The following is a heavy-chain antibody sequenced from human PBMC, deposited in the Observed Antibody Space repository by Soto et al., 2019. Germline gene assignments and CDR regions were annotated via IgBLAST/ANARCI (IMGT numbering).Heavy chain of an antibody. J-gene: IGHJ5*02. CDR1: GFTFSSYS. D-gene: IGHD3-10*01. CDR3: ARVPPRGGMFNWFDP. V-gene: IGHV3-48*01. CDR2: INYDNATK. Sequence: GGSLRLSCAASGFTFSSYSMNWVRQAPGKGLEWVSHINYDNATKYYADSVKDRFTISRDNAKNSLYLQMNSLRAEDTAVYYCARVPPRGGMFNWFDPWGQGTLVTVSS.